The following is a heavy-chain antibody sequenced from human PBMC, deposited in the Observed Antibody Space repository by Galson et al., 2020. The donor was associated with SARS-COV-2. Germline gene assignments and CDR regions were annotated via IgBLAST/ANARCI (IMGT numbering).Heavy chain of an antibody. CDR2: IKQDGSEK. CDR1: GFTFSSYW. J-gene: IGHJ6*02. Sequence: GGSLRLSCAASGFTFSSYWMSWVRQAPGKGLEWVADIKQDGSEKYYVDSVKGRFTISRDNAKNSLYLQMNSLRAEDTAVYYCARDQVPADLNYYYYYGMDVWGQGTTVTVSS. V-gene: IGHV3-7*01. CDR3: ARDQVPADLNYYYYYGMDV. D-gene: IGHD2-2*01.